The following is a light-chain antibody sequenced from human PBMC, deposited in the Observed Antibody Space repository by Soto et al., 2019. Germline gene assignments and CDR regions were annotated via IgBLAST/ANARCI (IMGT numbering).Light chain of an antibody. CDR1: SSDVGGYNY. Sequence: QSALTQPASVSGSPGQSITISCTGTSSDVGGYNYVSWYQQHPGKAPKLMIYDVSNRPSGVSNRFSGSKSGNTASLIISGLQAEDEADYYCSSYTSSGVFGGGTKLTVL. J-gene: IGLJ3*02. V-gene: IGLV2-14*01. CDR3: SSYTSSGV. CDR2: DVS.